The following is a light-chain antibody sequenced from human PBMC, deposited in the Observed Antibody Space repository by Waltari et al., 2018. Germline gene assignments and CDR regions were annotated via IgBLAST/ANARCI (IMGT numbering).Light chain of an antibody. CDR2: DTS. Sequence: EIVLTQSPATLSVSPGERATLSCRASQSVSSFLAWYQQKPGQAPRLLIYDTSNRATGIPARFTGSGSGTDCTRTISSLEPEDSAVYYCQQRGNWPPWTFGQGTKVEV. J-gene: IGKJ1*01. CDR1: QSVSSF. V-gene: IGKV3-11*01. CDR3: QQRGNWPPWT.